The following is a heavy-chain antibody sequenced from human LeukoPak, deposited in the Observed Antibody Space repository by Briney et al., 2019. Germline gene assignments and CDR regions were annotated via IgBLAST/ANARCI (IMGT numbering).Heavy chain of an antibody. Sequence: GASVKVSCKASGGTFSSYAINWVRQAPGQGPEWMGGIIPMFATPNYAQKFQGRVTITADESTSTAYMELSSLRSEDTAIYYCATTPGKLWFGELSRWGQGALVTVSS. CDR3: ATTPGKLWFGELSR. CDR1: GGTFSSYA. CDR2: IIPMFATP. J-gene: IGHJ4*02. V-gene: IGHV1-69*01. D-gene: IGHD3-10*01.